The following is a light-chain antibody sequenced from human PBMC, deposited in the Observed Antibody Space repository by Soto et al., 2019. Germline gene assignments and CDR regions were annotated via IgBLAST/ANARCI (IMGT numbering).Light chain of an antibody. CDR1: QTVSITY. CDR2: GAS. Sequence: VWTQSPGTLSLYPGESATLSCRASQTVSITYLTWYQQKPGQAPRLLIFGASKRATGIPDRFSGSGSGRDFTLTISGLEPEDFAVYYCQQYGSSPLISFGQGTRLEIK. CDR3: QQYGSSPLIS. V-gene: IGKV3-20*01. J-gene: IGKJ5*01.